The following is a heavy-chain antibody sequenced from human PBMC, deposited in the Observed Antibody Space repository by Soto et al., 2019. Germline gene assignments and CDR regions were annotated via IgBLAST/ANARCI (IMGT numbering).Heavy chain of an antibody. CDR1: GGTFSSYT. CDR2: IIPILGIA. J-gene: IGHJ5*02. Sequence: QVQLVQSGAEVKKPGSSVKVSCKASGGTFSSYTISWVRQAPGQGLEWMGRIIPILGIANYAQKFQGRVTITADKSTITAYMELCSLRSEDTAVYYCARGGGSGSGWFDPWGQGTLVTVSS. V-gene: IGHV1-69*02. CDR3: ARGGGSGSGWFDP. D-gene: IGHD3-10*01.